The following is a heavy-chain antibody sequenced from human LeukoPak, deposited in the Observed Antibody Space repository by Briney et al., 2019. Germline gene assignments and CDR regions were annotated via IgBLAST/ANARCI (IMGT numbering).Heavy chain of an antibody. CDR1: GFTFSSYS. V-gene: IGHV3-21*01. CDR3: AREGITAMADAWNDY. D-gene: IGHD5-18*01. Sequence: GGSLRLSCAASGFTFSSYSMNWVRQAPGKGLEWVSSIGTTSNSMYYADSLKGRFAISRDNAESSLYLQMNSLRVEDTAVYFCAREGITAMADAWNDYWGQGTLVTVSS. CDR2: IGTTSNSM. J-gene: IGHJ4*02.